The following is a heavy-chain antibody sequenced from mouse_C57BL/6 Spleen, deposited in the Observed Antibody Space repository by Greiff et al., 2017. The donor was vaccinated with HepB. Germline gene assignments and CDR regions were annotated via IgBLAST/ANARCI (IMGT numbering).Heavy chain of an antibody. CDR1: GFTFSDFY. D-gene: IGHD2-2*01. J-gene: IGHJ3*01. Sequence: EVQLVESGGGLVQSGRSLRLSCATSGFTFSDFYMEWVRQAPGKGLEWIAASRNKANDYTTEYSASVKGRFIVSRDTSQSILYLQMNALRAEDTAIYYCARDEGLVTTEGAWFAYWGQGTLVTVSA. V-gene: IGHV7-1*01. CDR3: ARDEGLVTTEGAWFAY. CDR2: SRNKANDYTT.